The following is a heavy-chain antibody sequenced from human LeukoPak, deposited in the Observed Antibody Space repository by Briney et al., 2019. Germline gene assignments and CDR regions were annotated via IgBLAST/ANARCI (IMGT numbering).Heavy chain of an antibody. CDR1: GGSFSGYY. D-gene: IGHD3-22*01. J-gene: IGHJ3*02. CDR3: ASGDSSARFDI. CDR2: INHSGST. V-gene: IGHV4-34*01. Sequence: SETLSLTCAVYGGSFSGYYWSWIRQPPGKGLEWIGEINHSGSTNYNPSLKSRVTISVDTSKNQFSLKLSSVTAADTAVYYCASGDSSARFDIWGQGTMVTVSS.